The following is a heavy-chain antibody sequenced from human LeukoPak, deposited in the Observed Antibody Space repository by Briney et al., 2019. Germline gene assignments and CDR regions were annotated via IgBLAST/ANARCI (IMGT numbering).Heavy chain of an antibody. V-gene: IGHV1-69*01. CDR3: ASIDYYDSSGYSDY. Sequence: SVKVSCKASGGTFSSYAISWVRQAPGQGLEWMGGIIPIFGTANYAQKFQGRVTITADESTSTAYMELSSLRSEGTAVYYCASIDYYDSSGYSDYWGQGTLVTVSS. CDR1: GGTFSSYA. J-gene: IGHJ4*02. CDR2: IIPIFGTA. D-gene: IGHD3-22*01.